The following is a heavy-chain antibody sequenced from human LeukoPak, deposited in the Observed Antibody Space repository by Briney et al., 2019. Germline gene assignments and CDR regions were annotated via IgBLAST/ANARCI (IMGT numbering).Heavy chain of an antibody. Sequence: SETLSLTCAVYGGSFSGYYWSWIRQPPGKGLEWIGRIYTSGSTNYNPSLKSRVTMSVDTSKNQFSLKLTSVTAADTAVYYCARVTYSSSSMSLDAFDIWGQGTMVTVSS. V-gene: IGHV4-59*10. CDR3: ARVTYSSSSMSLDAFDI. J-gene: IGHJ3*02. D-gene: IGHD6-6*01. CDR2: IYTSGST. CDR1: GGSFSGYY.